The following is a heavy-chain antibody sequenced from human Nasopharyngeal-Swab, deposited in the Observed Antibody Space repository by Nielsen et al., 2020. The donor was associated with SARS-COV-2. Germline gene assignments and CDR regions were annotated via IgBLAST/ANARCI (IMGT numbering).Heavy chain of an antibody. V-gene: IGHV3-48*02. D-gene: IGHD3-10*01. Sequence: GESLKISCAASGFTFSSYSMNWVRQAPGKGLEWVSSISSSSSIYYADSVKGRFTISRDNAKNSLCLQMDSLRDEDSAVYYCARDPAYYFGSGSYYPDYWGQGTLVTVSS. CDR2: ISSSSSI. CDR3: ARDPAYYFGSGSYYPDY. J-gene: IGHJ4*02. CDR1: GFTFSSYS.